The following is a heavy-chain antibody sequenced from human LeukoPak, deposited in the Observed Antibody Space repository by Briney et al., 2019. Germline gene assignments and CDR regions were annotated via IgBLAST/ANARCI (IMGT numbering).Heavy chain of an antibody. CDR1: GFTFSSYG. Sequence: GGSLRLSCAASGFTFSSYGMHWVRQAPGKGLEWVAVISYDGSNKYYADSVKGRFTISRDNSKNTLYLQMNSLRVEDTAVYYCAKDLSGLDPYYYGMDVWGQGTTVTVSS. D-gene: IGHD3-22*01. CDR2: ISYDGSNK. CDR3: AKDLSGLDPYYYGMDV. J-gene: IGHJ6*02. V-gene: IGHV3-30*18.